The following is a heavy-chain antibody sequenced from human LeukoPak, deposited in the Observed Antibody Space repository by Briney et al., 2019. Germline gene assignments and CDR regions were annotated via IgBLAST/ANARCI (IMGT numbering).Heavy chain of an antibody. CDR1: GGSFSGYY. CDR2: IYYSGST. J-gene: IGHJ4*02. D-gene: IGHD3-10*01. V-gene: IGHV4-34*01. CDR3: ARIHTYYYGSGRSQGGDY. Sequence: SETLSLTCAVYGGSFSGYYWSWIRQPPGKGLEWIGSIYYSGSTYYNPSLKSRVTISVDTSKNQFSLKLSSVTAADTAVYYCARIHTYYYGSGRSQGGDYWGQGALVTVSS.